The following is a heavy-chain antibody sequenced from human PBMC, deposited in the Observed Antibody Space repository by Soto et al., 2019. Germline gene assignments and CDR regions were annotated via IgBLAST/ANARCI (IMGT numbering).Heavy chain of an antibody. CDR1: GGSISSYY. V-gene: IGHV4-59*01. D-gene: IGHD4-17*01. CDR3: AAQDYGDSPIFDY. Sequence: QVQLQESGPGLVKPSETLSLTCTVSGGSISSYYWSWIRQPPGKGLEWIGYIYYSGSTNYNPSLKRRVTISVDTSKNQFSLKLSSVTAADTAVYYCAAQDYGDSPIFDYWGQGTLVTVSS. J-gene: IGHJ4*02. CDR2: IYYSGST.